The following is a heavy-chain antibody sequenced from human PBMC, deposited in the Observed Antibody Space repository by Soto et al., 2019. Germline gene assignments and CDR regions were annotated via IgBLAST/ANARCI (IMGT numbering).Heavy chain of an antibody. CDR3: GRGRTHSDAMDV. Sequence: ASVKLACKAPGHRFTSTVFAWVRQAPGQGPEWMGWISPYNGKTNYAQNVKGRVVMNTDISTNTVYLKLRSLTSDDTAKYHCGRGRTHSDAMDVRGQGTTVTV. V-gene: IGHV1-18*01. D-gene: IGHD2-15*01. CDR2: ISPYNGKT. J-gene: IGHJ6*02. CDR1: GHRFTSTV.